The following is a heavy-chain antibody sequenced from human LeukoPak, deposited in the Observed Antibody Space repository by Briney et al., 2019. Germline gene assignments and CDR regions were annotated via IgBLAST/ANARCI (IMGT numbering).Heavy chain of an antibody. V-gene: IGHV4-61*05. CDR3: ARAPGTYYDFWSGFRDAFDI. Sequence: SETLSLTCTVSGGSISSSSYYWGWIRQPPGKGLEWIGYIYYSGSTNYNPSLKSRVTISVDTSKNQFSLKLSSVTAADTAVYYCARAPGTYYDFWSGFRDAFDIWGQGTMVTVSS. J-gene: IGHJ3*02. CDR1: GGSISSSSYY. D-gene: IGHD3-3*01. CDR2: IYYSGST.